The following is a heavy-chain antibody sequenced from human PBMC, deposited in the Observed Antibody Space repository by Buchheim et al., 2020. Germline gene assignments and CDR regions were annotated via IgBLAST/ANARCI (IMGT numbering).Heavy chain of an antibody. D-gene: IGHD2-2*01. CDR2: INPSGGST. Sequence: QVQLVQSGAEVKKPGASVQVSCKASGYTFTNYYMHWVRQAPGQGLEWMGLINPSGGSTTHAQKFQDRVTLTSDTSTTTVYMELSSLRSEDTAVYYCARGYCSSSSCPIDYWGQGTL. CDR3: ARGYCSSSSCPIDY. J-gene: IGHJ4*02. CDR1: GYTFTNYY. V-gene: IGHV1-46*01.